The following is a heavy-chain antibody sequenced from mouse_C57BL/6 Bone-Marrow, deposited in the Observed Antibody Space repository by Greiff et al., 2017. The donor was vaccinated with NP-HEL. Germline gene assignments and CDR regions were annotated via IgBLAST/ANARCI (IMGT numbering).Heavy chain of an antibody. Sequence: EVQVVESGAELVRPGASVKLSCTASGFNIRDDYMHWVKQRPEQGLEWIGWIDPENGDTEYASKFQGKATITADTSSNTAYLQLSSLTSEDTAVYYCTIYDGYYVYAMDYWGQGTSVTVSS. V-gene: IGHV14-4*01. CDR2: IDPENGDT. J-gene: IGHJ4*01. CDR3: TIYDGYYVYAMDY. D-gene: IGHD2-3*01. CDR1: GFNIRDDY.